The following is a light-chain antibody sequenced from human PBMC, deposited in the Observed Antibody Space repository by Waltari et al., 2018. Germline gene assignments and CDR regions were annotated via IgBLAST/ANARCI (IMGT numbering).Light chain of an antibody. CDR2: EVS. J-gene: IGLJ1*01. CDR1: SSDVGGYNY. Sequence: QSALTQPPSASGSPGQSVTISCPGTSSDVGGYNYVSWYQQHPGKAPKLMIYEVSKRPSGVPDRFSGSKSGNTASLTVSGLQAEDEADYYCSSYAGSNNFDVFGAGTKVTVL. CDR3: SSYAGSNNFDV. V-gene: IGLV2-8*01.